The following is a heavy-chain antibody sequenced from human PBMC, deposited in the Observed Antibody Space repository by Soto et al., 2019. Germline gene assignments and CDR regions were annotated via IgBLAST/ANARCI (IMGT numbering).Heavy chain of an antibody. CDR3: ARHSSSYLFDY. J-gene: IGHJ4*02. V-gene: IGHV4-30-4*01. CDR2: IYYSGST. D-gene: IGHD6-6*01. Sequence: ASETLSLTCTVSGGSISSGDYYWSWIRQPPGKGLEWIGYIYYSGSTYYNPSLKSRVTISVDTSKNQFSLKLSSVTAADTAVYYCARHSSSYLFDYWGQGTLVTVSS. CDR1: GGSISSGDYY.